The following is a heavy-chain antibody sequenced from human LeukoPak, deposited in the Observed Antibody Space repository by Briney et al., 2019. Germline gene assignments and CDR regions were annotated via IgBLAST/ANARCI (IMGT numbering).Heavy chain of an antibody. Sequence: GGSLRLSCAASGFTFSSYSMNWVRQAPGKGLEWVSYISSSSSTIYYADSVKGRFTISRDNAKNSLYPQMNSLRDEDTAVYYCARESAYCGGDCHFDYWGQGTLVTVSS. CDR2: ISSSSSTI. CDR1: GFTFSSYS. D-gene: IGHD2-21*02. CDR3: ARESAYCGGDCHFDY. J-gene: IGHJ4*02. V-gene: IGHV3-48*02.